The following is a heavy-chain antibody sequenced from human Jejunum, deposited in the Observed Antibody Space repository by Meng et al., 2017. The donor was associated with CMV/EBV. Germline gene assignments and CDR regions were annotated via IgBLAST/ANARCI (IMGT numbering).Heavy chain of an antibody. V-gene: IGHV3-23*01. CDR3: DASDY. Sequence: LSLTWAASGFRFRNFDMSWARQAPGKGLEWVATITGSGSRTHYADSVKGRFTISRDNSKNTLYLQINSLRVEDTAIYYCDASDYWGQGTQVTVSS. CDR1: GFRFRNFD. D-gene: IGHD6-6*01. CDR2: ITGSGSRT. J-gene: IGHJ4*02.